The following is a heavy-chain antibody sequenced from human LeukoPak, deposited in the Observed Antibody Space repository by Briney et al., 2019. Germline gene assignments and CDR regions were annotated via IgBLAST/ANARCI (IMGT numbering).Heavy chain of an antibody. D-gene: IGHD6-19*01. Sequence: SETLSLTCTVSGGSVSSGSYYWSWIRQPPGKGLEWIGRIYTSGSTNYNPSLKSRVTMSVDTSKNQFSLKLSSVTAADTAVYYCARDSSGWSSGYYFDYWGQGTLVTVSS. V-gene: IGHV4-61*01. CDR3: ARDSSGWSSGYYFDY. CDR1: GGSVSSGSYY. CDR2: IYTSGST. J-gene: IGHJ4*02.